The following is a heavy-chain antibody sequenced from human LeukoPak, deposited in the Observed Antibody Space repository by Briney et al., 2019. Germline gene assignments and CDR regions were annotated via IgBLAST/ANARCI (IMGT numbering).Heavy chain of an antibody. CDR1: GFTFSSYS. CDR2: ISSSSSYI. D-gene: IGHD5-18*01. CDR3: AREAPVDTAMVNFDY. V-gene: IGHV3-21*01. J-gene: IGHJ4*02. Sequence: GGSLRLSCAASGFTFSSYSMNWVRQAPGKGLEGVSSISSSSSYIYYADSVKGRFTISRDNAKNSLYLQMNSLRAEDTAVYYCAREAPVDTAMVNFDYWGQGTLVTVSS.